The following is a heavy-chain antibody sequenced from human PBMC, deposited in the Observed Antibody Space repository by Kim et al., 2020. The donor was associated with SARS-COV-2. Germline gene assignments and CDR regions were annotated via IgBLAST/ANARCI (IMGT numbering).Heavy chain of an antibody. CDR1: GYTFSNYA. V-gene: IGHV1-3*01. Sequence: ASVKVSCKASGYTFSNYAMHWVRQAPGQRLEWMGWINAGSGNTEYSQKFQGRLIITRDTSASTAYMGLSSLRSEDTAVYYCARGGAVLRFLEWLSSYFDYWGQGPLGTVSS. D-gene: IGHD3-3*01. J-gene: IGHJ4*02. CDR2: INAGSGNT. CDR3: ARGGAVLRFLEWLSSYFDY.